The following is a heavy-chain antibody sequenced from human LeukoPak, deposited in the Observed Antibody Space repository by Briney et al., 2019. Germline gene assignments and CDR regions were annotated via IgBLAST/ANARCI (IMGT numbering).Heavy chain of an antibody. Sequence: VKVSCTASGGTFSSYAISWVRQAPGQGLEWMGGIIPIFGTANYAQKFQGRVTITADESTSTAYMELSSLRSEDTAVYYCARERRGDNRDGYNPLDYWGQGTLVTVSS. D-gene: IGHD5-24*01. V-gene: IGHV1-69*13. CDR1: GGTFSSYA. CDR2: IIPIFGTA. J-gene: IGHJ4*02. CDR3: ARERRGDNRDGYNPLDY.